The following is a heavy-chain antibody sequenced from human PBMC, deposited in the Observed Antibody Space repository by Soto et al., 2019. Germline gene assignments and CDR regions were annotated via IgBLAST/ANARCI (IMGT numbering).Heavy chain of an antibody. Sequence: QITLNESGPTVVRPTETLTLTCRFSGFSLTTSGAGVGWIRQSPGKDPEWLALIYWYDDKRYSASLKSRLTITKDTSKNPVVLTVSDLDPTDTATYYCAHRVLRTVFGLVTTTAIYFDFWGQGTPVAVSS. CDR2: IYWYDDK. CDR1: GFSLTTSGAG. J-gene: IGHJ4*02. D-gene: IGHD3-3*01. CDR3: AHRVLRTVFGLVTTTAIYFDF. V-gene: IGHV2-5*01.